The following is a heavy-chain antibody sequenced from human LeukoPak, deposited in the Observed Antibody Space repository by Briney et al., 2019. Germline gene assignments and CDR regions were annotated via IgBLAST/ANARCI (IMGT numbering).Heavy chain of an antibody. CDR2: IWYDGSNK. CDR1: EFTFSSYG. J-gene: IGHJ4*02. Sequence: PGRSLRLSCAASEFTFSSYGMHWVRQAPGKGLEWVAVIWYDGSNKYYADSVKGRFTISRDNSKNTLHLQMNSLRAEDTAVYYCARGLVAGKGDLDSWGQGTLVTVSS. D-gene: IGHD6-19*01. CDR3: ARGLVAGKGDLDS. V-gene: IGHV3-33*01.